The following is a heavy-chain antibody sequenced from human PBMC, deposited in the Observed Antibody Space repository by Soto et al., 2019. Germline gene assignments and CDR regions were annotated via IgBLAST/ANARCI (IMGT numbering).Heavy chain of an antibody. D-gene: IGHD2-15*01. CDR2: INSDGSST. CDR3: ARVSPSALLPNDY. V-gene: IGHV3-74*01. Sequence: GGSLRLSCAASGFTFSSYWMHWVRQAPGKGLVWVSRINSDGSSTSYADSVKGRFTISRDNAKNTLYLQMNSLRAEDTAVYYCARVSPSALLPNDYWGQGTLVTVSS. J-gene: IGHJ4*02. CDR1: GFTFSSYW.